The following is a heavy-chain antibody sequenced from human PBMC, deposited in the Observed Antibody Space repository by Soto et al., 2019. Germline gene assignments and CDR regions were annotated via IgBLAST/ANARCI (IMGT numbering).Heavy chain of an antibody. J-gene: IGHJ4*02. CDR1: GFTFSDYY. Sequence: VQLLESGGGLVQPGGSLRLSCAASGFTFSDYYMSWMRQAPGKELEWVSYISTSGRTIFYADSVKGRFTISRDNSKNSLYLQMNSLRVEDTAVYYCARAVSGSGFYFDYWGQGTLLTVSS. D-gene: IGHD6-19*01. V-gene: IGHV3-11*01. CDR2: ISTSGRTI. CDR3: ARAVSGSGFYFDY.